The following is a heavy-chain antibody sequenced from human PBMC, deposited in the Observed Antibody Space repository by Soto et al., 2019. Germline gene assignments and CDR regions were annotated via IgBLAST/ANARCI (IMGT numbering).Heavy chain of an antibody. CDR1: GYAFTTYG. D-gene: IGHD1-1*01. V-gene: IGHV1-18*01. Sequence: QVHLVQSGAEVKKPGASVKVSCKGSGYAFTTYGITWVRQAPGQGLEWMAWISAHNGNTDYAQKLQGRDTVTRDTPTSTAYMELRSLRSDDTAVYYCARGRYGDYWGQGALVTVSS. CDR2: ISAHNGNT. CDR3: ARGRYGDY. J-gene: IGHJ4*02.